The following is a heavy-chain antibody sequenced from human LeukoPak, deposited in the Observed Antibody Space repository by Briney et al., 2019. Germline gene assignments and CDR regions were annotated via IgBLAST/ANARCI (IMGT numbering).Heavy chain of an antibody. CDR2: INHSGST. J-gene: IGHJ1*01. Sequence: SETLSLTCAVYGGSLSGYYWSWIRQPPGKGLEWIGEINHSGSTNYNPSLKSRVTISVDTSKNQFSLKLSSVTAADTAVYYCARGSSFRYYDSSGYSQYFQHWGQGTLVTVSS. V-gene: IGHV4-34*01. D-gene: IGHD3-22*01. CDR1: GGSLSGYY. CDR3: ARGSSFRYYDSSGYSQYFQH.